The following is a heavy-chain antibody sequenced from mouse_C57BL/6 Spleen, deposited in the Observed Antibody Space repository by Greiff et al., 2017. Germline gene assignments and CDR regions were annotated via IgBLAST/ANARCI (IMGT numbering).Heavy chain of an antibody. Sequence: QVQLQQSGAELVKPGASVKLSCKASGYTFTSYWMHWVKQRPGQGLEWIGMIHPNSGSTNYNEKFKSKATLTVDKSSSTAYMQLSSLTSEDSAVYYCARSPSDYSNYEGAMDYWGQGTSVTVSS. CDR3: ARSPSDYSNYEGAMDY. CDR1: GYTFTSYW. D-gene: IGHD2-5*01. CDR2: IHPNSGST. J-gene: IGHJ4*01. V-gene: IGHV1-64*01.